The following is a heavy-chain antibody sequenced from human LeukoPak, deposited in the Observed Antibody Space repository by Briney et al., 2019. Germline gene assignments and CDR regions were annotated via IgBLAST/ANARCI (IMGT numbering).Heavy chain of an antibody. CDR2: ISGDGGST. CDR3: AKGKRMGV. D-gene: IGHD3-16*01. V-gene: IGHV3-43*02. Sequence: GGSLRLPCAVSGFNFGDYAMHVVRHAPGKGLECVSLISGDGGSTYYADSVKTRFTISRDNSKNSLYLQMNSLRNDDTALYYCAKGKRMGVWGQGTLVTVSS. CDR1: GFNFGDYA. J-gene: IGHJ4*02.